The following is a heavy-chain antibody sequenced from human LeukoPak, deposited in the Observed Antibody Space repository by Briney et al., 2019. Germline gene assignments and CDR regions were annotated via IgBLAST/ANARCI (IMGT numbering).Heavy chain of an antibody. V-gene: IGHV3-21*01. CDR3: ARGPAAVGSY. CDR2: ISASSSYI. J-gene: IGHJ4*02. Sequence: GGSLRLSCAASGFTFSTSTMTWVRQAPGKGLEWVSSISASSSYIFYGDSVKGRFTISRDNAKNSLYLQMNSLRAEDTAVYYCARGPAAVGSYWGQGTLVTVSS. D-gene: IGHD6-13*01. CDR1: GFTFSTST.